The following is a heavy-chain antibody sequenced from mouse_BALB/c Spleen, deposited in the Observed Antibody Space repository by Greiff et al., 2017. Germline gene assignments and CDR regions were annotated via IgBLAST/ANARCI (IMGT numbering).Heavy chain of an antibody. J-gene: IGHJ2*01. Sequence: VQLKESGPGLVKPSQSLSLTCTVTGYSITSDYAWNWIRQFPGNKLEWMGYISYSGSTSYNPSLKSRISITRDTSKNQFFLQLNSVTTEDTATYYCAREETGSYYFDYWGQGTTLTVSS. D-gene: IGHD4-1*01. CDR2: ISYSGST. CDR1: GYSITSDYA. CDR3: AREETGSYYFDY. V-gene: IGHV3-2*02.